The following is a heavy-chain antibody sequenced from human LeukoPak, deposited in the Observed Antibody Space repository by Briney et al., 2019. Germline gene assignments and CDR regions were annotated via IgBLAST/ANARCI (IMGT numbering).Heavy chain of an antibody. CDR2: IKQDGSEK. CDR3: ARYLRY. D-gene: IGHD3-16*01. V-gene: IGHV3-7*01. J-gene: IGHJ4*02. CDR1: GITFSNHV. Sequence: GRSLRLSCEASGITFSNHVLHWVRQAPGKGLEWVANIKQDGSEKYYVDSVKGRFTISRDNAKNSLYLQMNGLRAEDTAVYYCARYLRYWGQGTLVTVSS.